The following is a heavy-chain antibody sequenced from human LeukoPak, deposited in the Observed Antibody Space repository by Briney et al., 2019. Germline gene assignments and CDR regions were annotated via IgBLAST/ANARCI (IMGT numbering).Heavy chain of an antibody. V-gene: IGHV5-51*01. CDR2: IYPADSDT. Sequence: GESLKISCKGSEYTFTDCWIGWVRQMPGKGLEWMGIIYPADSDTRYGPSFQGQVTISADKFTTTIYLEWSSLKASDTAMYFCARLRGYSGPKDPFDLWGQGTLVTVSS. J-gene: IGHJ3*01. CDR1: EYTFTDCW. CDR3: ARLRGYSGPKDPFDL. D-gene: IGHD3-10*01.